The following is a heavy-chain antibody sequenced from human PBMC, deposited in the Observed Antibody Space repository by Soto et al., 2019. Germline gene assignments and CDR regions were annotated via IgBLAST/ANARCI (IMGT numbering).Heavy chain of an antibody. J-gene: IGHJ6*02. Sequence: GGSLRLSCAGSGFTFSDYAIHWVRQASGKGLEWVGRIKNKANNYATASAASLKGRFTVSRDDSRNTAYLQMNNLETDDTAVYYCTRLSEGAYYHYGMNVWGQGTTVTVSS. CDR2: IKNKANNYAT. CDR3: TRLSEGAYYHYGMNV. CDR1: GFTFSDYA. V-gene: IGHV3-73*01. D-gene: IGHD1-26*01.